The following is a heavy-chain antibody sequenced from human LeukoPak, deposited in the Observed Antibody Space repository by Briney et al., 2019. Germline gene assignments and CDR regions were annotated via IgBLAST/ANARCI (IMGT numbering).Heavy chain of an antibody. D-gene: IGHD5-12*01. CDR2: INPNSGGT. CDR1: GYTFNGYY. J-gene: IGHJ4*02. V-gene: IGHV1-2*06. Sequence: GASVKVSCKASGYTFNGYYMQWVRQAPGQGPEWLGRINPNSGGTESPQKFQGRITMTINTSTRTAYMELSSLRFDDTAVYYCARDRRGYGGYDMNWGQGTLVTVSS. CDR3: ARDRRGYGGYDMN.